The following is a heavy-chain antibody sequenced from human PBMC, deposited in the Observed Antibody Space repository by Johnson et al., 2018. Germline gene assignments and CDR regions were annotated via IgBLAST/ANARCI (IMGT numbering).Heavy chain of an antibody. CDR2: IYYSGST. Sequence: QVQLQESGPGLVKPSETLSLTCTVSGGSISSYYWSWIRQPPGKGLEWIGYIYYSGSTNYNPSLKSRVTISVDTSKNQFSLKLSSVTAADTAGYYCARGRNYDFWSGYYTGEFDYWGQGTLVTVSS. V-gene: IGHV4-59*01. CDR1: GGSISSYY. J-gene: IGHJ4*02. D-gene: IGHD3-3*01. CDR3: ARGRNYDFWSGYYTGEFDY.